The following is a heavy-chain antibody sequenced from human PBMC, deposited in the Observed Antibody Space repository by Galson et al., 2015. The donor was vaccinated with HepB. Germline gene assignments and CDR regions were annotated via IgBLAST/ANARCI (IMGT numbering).Heavy chain of an antibody. V-gene: IGHV3-11*06. CDR2: ISSSSSYT. CDR1: GFTFSDYY. CDR3: ASTVDPREYYDSSGYYPN. Sequence: SLRLSCAASGFTFSDYYMSWIRQAPGKGLEWVSYISSSSSYTNYADSVKGRFTISRDNAKNSLYLQMNSLRAEDTAVYYCASTVDPREYYDSSGYYPNWGQGTLVTVSS. D-gene: IGHD3-22*01. J-gene: IGHJ4*02.